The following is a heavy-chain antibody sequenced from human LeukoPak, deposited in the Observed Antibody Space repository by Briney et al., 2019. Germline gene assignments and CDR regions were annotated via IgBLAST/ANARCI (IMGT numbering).Heavy chain of an antibody. CDR2: INPNSGGT. Sequence: GASVKVSCKASGYTFTGYYMHWVRQAPGQGLEWMGWINPNSGGTNYAQKFQGRVTMTRDTSISTAYMELSRLRPDDTAVYYCARSTKSGYDLNWFDPWGQGTLVTVSS. J-gene: IGHJ5*02. D-gene: IGHD5-12*01. CDR3: ARSTKSGYDLNWFDP. V-gene: IGHV1-2*02. CDR1: GYTFTGYY.